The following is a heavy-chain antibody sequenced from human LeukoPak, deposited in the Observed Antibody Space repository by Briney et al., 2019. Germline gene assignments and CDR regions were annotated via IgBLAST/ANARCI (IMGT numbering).Heavy chain of an antibody. V-gene: IGHV1-2*02. D-gene: IGHD3-10*01. J-gene: IGHJ6*02. CDR1: GYTFTGYY. CDR3: ARVSVRAPETRYYYGMDV. CDR2: INPNSGGT. Sequence: ASVTVSCKASGYTFTGYYMHWVRQAPGQGLEGMGWINPNSGGTNYAQKLQGRVTINRDRSISTAYMEVSRLRSEDTAVYNCARVSVRAPETRYYYGMDVWGQGTTVTVSS.